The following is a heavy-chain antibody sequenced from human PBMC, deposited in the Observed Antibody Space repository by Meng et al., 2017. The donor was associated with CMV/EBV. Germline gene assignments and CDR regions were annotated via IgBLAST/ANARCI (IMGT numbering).Heavy chain of an antibody. Sequence: SVKVSCKASGGTFSSYAISWLRQAPGQGLEWMGGIIPIFGTANYAQKFQGRVTITTDESTSTAYMELSSLRSEDTAVYYCARDIVVVPAAPTYYYYGMDVWGHGTTVTVSS. J-gene: IGHJ6*02. CDR1: GGTFSSYA. V-gene: IGHV1-69*05. CDR3: ARDIVVVPAAPTYYYYGMDV. CDR2: IIPIFGTA. D-gene: IGHD2-2*01.